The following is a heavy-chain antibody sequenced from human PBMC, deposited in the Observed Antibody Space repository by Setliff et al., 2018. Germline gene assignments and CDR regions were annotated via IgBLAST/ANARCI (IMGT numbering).Heavy chain of an antibody. J-gene: IGHJ6*03. Sequence: SVKVSCKSSGYTFTSYPINWMRQAPGQGLEWMGGTIPIFGTTNYAQKFQGRVTIITDESTTTAYMEPSSLRSDDTAVYYCAREGVDSRSSTDYRYYMDVWGKGTTVTVSS. CDR2: TIPIFGTT. V-gene: IGHV1-69*05. CDR1: GYTFTSYP. D-gene: IGHD3-22*01. CDR3: AREGVDSRSSTDYRYYMDV.